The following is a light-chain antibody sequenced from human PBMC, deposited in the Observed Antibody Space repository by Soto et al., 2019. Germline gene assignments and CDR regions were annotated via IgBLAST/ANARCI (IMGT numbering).Light chain of an antibody. CDR3: FQYKSWPLQ. CDR1: QTISNI. CDR2: GAS. Sequence: EIVMTQSPATLSVSPGEAATLSCRASQTISNIYVAWYQQKPGQAPRLLIYGASNRATGVPARFSGSGSGTEFILTISSLQSEDFAVYYCFQYKSWPLQFGGGTKVEI. J-gene: IGKJ4*02. V-gene: IGKV3D-15*01.